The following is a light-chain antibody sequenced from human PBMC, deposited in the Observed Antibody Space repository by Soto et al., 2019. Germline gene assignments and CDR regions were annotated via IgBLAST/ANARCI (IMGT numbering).Light chain of an antibody. Sequence: DIQMTQSPSTLSASVGDRVTITCRASQNINYYLAWYQQKPGKGPNLLIYKTSTLQTGVPSRFSGSGSGTEFTLTISSLQPDDFATYYCQQHKRYSYTFGQGTKVEIK. CDR3: QQHKRYSYT. V-gene: IGKV1-5*03. CDR1: QNINYY. CDR2: KTS. J-gene: IGKJ2*01.